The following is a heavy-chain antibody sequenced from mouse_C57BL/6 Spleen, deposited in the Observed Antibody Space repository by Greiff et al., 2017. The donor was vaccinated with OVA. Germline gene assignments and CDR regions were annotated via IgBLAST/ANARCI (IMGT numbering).Heavy chain of an antibody. CDR1: GYTFTSYW. J-gene: IGHJ4*01. CDR2: IHPSDSDT. D-gene: IGHD2-4*01. CDR3: ATAGYDYAGGMDY. V-gene: IGHV1-74*01. Sequence: VKLQESGAELVKPGASVKVSCKASGYTFTSYWMHWVKQRPGQGLEWIGRIHPSDSDTNYNQKFKGKATLTVDKSSSTAYMQLSSLTSEDSAVYYCATAGYDYAGGMDYWGQGTSVTVSS.